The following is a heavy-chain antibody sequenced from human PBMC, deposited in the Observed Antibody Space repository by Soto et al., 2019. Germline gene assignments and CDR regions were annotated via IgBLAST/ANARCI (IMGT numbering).Heavy chain of an antibody. CDR2: INPNSGGT. CDR1: GYAFTGYY. D-gene: IGHD3-22*01. Sequence: GASVKGSCKASGYAFTGYYMHWVRQAPGQGLEWMGWINPNSGGTNYAQKFQGWVTMTRDTSISTAYMELSRLRSDDTAVYYCARSYYYDSSMDYWGQGTLVNFSS. J-gene: IGHJ4*02. CDR3: ARSYYYDSSMDY. V-gene: IGHV1-2*04.